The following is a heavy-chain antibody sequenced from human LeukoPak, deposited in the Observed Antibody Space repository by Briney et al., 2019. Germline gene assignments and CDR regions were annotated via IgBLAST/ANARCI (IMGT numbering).Heavy chain of an antibody. V-gene: IGHV5-51*01. D-gene: IGHD2-2*01. Sequence: GESLKISCKGSGYSFTSYWIGWVRQMPGKGLEWMGIIYPGDSDTRYSPSFQGQVTISADKSISTAYLQWSSLKASDTAMYYCATGCPYCSSTRYSFDYWGQGTLVTVSS. CDR2: IYPGDSDT. J-gene: IGHJ4*02. CDR1: GYSFTSYW. CDR3: ATGCPYCSSTRYSFDY.